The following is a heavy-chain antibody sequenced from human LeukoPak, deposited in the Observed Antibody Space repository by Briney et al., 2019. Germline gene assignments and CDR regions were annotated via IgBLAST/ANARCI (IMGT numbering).Heavy chain of an antibody. V-gene: IGHV4-39*07. CDR2: IFYSGST. J-gene: IGHJ4*02. D-gene: IGHD1-1*01. Sequence: PSETLSLTCTVSGASFSSSPYFWGWIRQPPGKGLEWIGSIFYSGSTYYNPSLKSRVTVSVDSSKSQFSLKMSSLTAADTAIYYCARGRGYEPDVFYFDSWGQGTQVTVSS. CDR3: ARGRGYEPDVFYFDS. CDR1: GASFSSSPYF.